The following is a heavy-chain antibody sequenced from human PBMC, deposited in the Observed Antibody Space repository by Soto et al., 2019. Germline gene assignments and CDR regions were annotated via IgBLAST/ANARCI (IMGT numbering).Heavy chain of an antibody. CDR1: GFTFSAAA. J-gene: IGHJ4*02. V-gene: IGHV3-73*01. CDR3: TASPY. Sequence: GGSLRLSCVGSGFTFSAAAIHWVRQAPGQGLEWVGRIRSKTNNYVTAFSASVEGRFTLSRDDSRNTTYLDMQSLRVEDTAVYFCTASPYWGQGTLVTVSS. CDR2: IRSKTNNYVT.